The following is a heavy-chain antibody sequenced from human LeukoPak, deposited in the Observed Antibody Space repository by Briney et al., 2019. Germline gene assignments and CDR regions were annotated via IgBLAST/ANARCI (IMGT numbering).Heavy chain of an antibody. V-gene: IGHV4-4*07. J-gene: IGHJ4*02. D-gene: IGHD6-13*01. CDR2: IYSSGST. CDR1: GGSISSYY. CDR3: ARLGLYSSSWYEVVPLGYFDY. Sequence: SETLSLTCTVSGGSISSYYWSWIRQPAGKGLEWIGRIYSSGSTNYNPSLKSRLTMSVDTSKNQLSLKLSSVTAADTAVYYCARLGLYSSSWYEVVPLGYFDYWGQGTLVTVSS.